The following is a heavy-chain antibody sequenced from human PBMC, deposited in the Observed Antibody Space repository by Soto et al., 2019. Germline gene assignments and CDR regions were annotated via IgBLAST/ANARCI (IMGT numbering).Heavy chain of an antibody. V-gene: IGHV4-39*01. J-gene: IGHJ5*02. CDR3: ARARAHYDFWSGYCNWFDP. CDR1: GGSISSSSYY. CDR2: IYYSGST. D-gene: IGHD3-3*01. Sequence: QLQLQESGPGLVKPSETLSLTCTVSGGSISSSSYYWGWIRQPPGKGLEWMGSIYYSGSTYYNPSLKSRVSISVETSKNQFSLKLSSVTAADTAVYYCARARAHYDFWSGYCNWFDPWGQGTLVTVSS.